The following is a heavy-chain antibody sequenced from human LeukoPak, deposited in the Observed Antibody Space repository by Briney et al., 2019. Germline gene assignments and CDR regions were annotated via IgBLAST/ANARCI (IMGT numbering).Heavy chain of an antibody. J-gene: IGHJ6*03. CDR1: GFTFTDAW. Sequence: PGGSPRLSCAASGFTFTDAWMTWVRQAPGRGLEWVGRIKSKSDGGTTDYAAPVKGRFTISRDDSKSIAYLQTNSLKTEDTAVYYCTRDQQQLAPYYYYYYMDVWGKGTTVTISS. CDR3: TRDQQQLAPYYYYYYMDV. CDR2: IKSKSDGGTT. D-gene: IGHD6-13*01. V-gene: IGHV3-15*01.